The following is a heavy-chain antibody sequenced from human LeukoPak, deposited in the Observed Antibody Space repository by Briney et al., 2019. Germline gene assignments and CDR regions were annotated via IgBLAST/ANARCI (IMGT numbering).Heavy chain of an antibody. CDR3: ARRYCSGGSCYSGAWFDP. V-gene: IGHV4-39*01. J-gene: IGHJ5*02. CDR1: GGSISSSSYY. D-gene: IGHD2-15*01. CDR2: IYYSGST. Sequence: SETLSLTCTVSGGSISSSSYYWGWIRQPPGEGLEWIGSIYYSGSTYYNPSLKSRVTISVDTSKNQFSLKLSSVTAADTAVYYCARRYCSGGSCYSGAWFDPWGQGTLVTVAS.